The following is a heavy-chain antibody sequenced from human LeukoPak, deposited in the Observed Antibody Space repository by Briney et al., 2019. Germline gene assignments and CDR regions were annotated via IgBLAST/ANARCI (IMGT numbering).Heavy chain of an antibody. V-gene: IGHV3-21*01. Sequence: GGSLRLSCAASGFTFSNAWMSWVRQAPGKGLEWVSSISSSSSYIYYADSVKGRFTISRDNAKNSLYLQMNSLRAEDAAVYYCARASSSGPFDYWGQGTLVTVSS. CDR3: ARASSSGPFDY. D-gene: IGHD6-13*01. J-gene: IGHJ4*02. CDR2: ISSSSSYI. CDR1: GFTFSNAW.